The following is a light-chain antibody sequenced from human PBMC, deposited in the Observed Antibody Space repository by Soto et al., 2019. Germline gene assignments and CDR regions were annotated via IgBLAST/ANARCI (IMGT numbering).Light chain of an antibody. CDR3: CSYAGSSTYV. J-gene: IGLJ1*01. CDR1: SSDVGSYNL. Sequence: QSALTQPASVSGSPGQSITISCTGTSSDVGSYNLISWYQQQSGKAPKLMVYEGSKRPSGVSNRFSGSKSGNTASLTISGLQAEDEAAYYCCSYAGSSTYVFGTGTKVTVL. CDR2: EGS. V-gene: IGLV2-23*01.